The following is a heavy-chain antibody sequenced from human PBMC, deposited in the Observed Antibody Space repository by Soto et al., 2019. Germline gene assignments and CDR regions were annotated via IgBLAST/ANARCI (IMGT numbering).Heavy chain of an antibody. CDR3: ARRHMAVAVSPWFDP. J-gene: IGHJ5*02. Sequence: QVTLKESGPVLVKPPETLTLRCTVSGLSITDSEMGVSWIRQPPVQPLEWLAHIDSSGEKSYRTFLKSRRAIHNDTSKSQIVLTMTHMDPADTATYYCARRHMAVAVSPWFDPWGQGIPVTVSS. CDR2: IDSSGEK. V-gene: IGHV2-26*01. CDR1: GLSITDSEMG. D-gene: IGHD3-10*01.